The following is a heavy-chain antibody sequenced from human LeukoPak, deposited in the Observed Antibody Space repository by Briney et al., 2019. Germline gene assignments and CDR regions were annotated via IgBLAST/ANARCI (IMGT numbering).Heavy chain of an antibody. CDR1: GGSISSSNW. Sequence: SETLSLTCAVSGGSISSSNWWSWVRQPPGKGLEWIGEIYHSGSTNYNPSLKSRVTISVDKSKNQFSLKLSSVTAADTAVYYCARSDLGYCSSTSCYMGAGVFDYWGQGTLVTVSS. D-gene: IGHD2-2*02. J-gene: IGHJ4*02. CDR2: IYHSGST. CDR3: ARSDLGYCSSTSCYMGAGVFDY. V-gene: IGHV4-4*02.